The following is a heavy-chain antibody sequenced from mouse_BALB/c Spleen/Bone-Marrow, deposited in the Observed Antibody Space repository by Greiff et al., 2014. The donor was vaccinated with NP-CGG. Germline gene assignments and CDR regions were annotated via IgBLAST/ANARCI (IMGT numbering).Heavy chain of an antibody. V-gene: IGHV5-6-3*01. CDR3: ARVYGWYFDV. CDR2: INNNGGST. J-gene: IGHJ1*01. Sequence: EVQLVESGGGLVQPGGSLKLSCVASGFTFSSYGMSWVRQTPDKRLELVATINNNGGSTYYPDSVKGQFTISRDNAKNTLYLQMSRLKSEDTAMYYCARVYGWYFDVWGAGTTVTVSS. D-gene: IGHD1-1*01. CDR1: GFTFSSYG.